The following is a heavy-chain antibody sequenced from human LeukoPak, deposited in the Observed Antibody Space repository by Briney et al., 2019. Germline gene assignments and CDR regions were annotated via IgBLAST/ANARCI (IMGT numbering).Heavy chain of an antibody. CDR2: INRDGSGT. D-gene: IGHD3-22*01. V-gene: IGHV3-74*01. CDR3: ARLSSGYSQSDY. Sequence: GGSLRLSCAASGFTFNIYWMHWVRQAPGKGLVWVSRINRDGSGTIYADSVKGRFTISRDNATNTLYLKMNSLRAEDTAVYYCARLSSGYSQSDYWGQGTLVTVSS. CDR1: GFTFNIYW. J-gene: IGHJ4*02.